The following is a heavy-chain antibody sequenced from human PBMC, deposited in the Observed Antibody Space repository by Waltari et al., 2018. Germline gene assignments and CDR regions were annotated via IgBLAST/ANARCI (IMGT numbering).Heavy chain of an antibody. CDR3: ARGGSSSNSGAFDI. CDR2: IYPDDSDT. J-gene: IGHJ3*02. CDR1: GYRFSDYW. Sequence: EVQLVQSGAEVKKPGASLRISCKGSGYRFSDYWVAWVRQMPGKGLEWMGIIYPDDSDTIYSPSLQGQVTISADKSIASAYLQWSSLKASDTAIYYCARGGSSSNSGAFDIWGQGTMVTVSS. D-gene: IGHD6-6*01. V-gene: IGHV5-51*01.